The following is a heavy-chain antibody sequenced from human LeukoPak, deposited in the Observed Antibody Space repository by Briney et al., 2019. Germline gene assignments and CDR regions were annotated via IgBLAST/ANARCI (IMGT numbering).Heavy chain of an antibody. CDR2: INTNTGNP. CDR1: GYTLTGYY. D-gene: IGHD1-26*01. CDR3: ARLVGGSYPNFDY. V-gene: IGHV7-4-1*02. Sequence: GASVKVSCKASGYTLTGYYMHWVRQAPGQGLEWMGWINTNTGNPTYAQGFTGRFVFSLDTSVSTAYLQISSLKAEDTAVYYCARLVGGSYPNFDYWGQGTLVTVSS. J-gene: IGHJ4*02.